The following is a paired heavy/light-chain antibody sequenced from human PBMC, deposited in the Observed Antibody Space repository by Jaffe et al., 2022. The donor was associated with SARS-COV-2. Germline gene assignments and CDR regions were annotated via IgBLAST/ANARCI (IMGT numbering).Light chain of an antibody. J-gene: IGKJ2*01. Sequence: DIQMTQSPSSLSASVGDRVTITCRASQSISSYLNWYQQKPGKAPKLLIYAASSLQSGVPSRFSGSGSGTDFTLTISSLQPEDFATYYCQQSYSTPPENTFGQGTKLEIK. CDR2: AAS. CDR3: QQSYSTPPENT. CDR1: QSISSY. V-gene: IGKV1-39*01.
Heavy chain of an antibody. J-gene: IGHJ3*02. CDR2: IYSGGST. CDR1: GFTVSSNY. CDR3: AREAPYGSGSYYNWGDAFDI. D-gene: IGHD3-10*01. Sequence: EVQLVESGGGLVQPGGSLRLSCAASGFTVSSNYMSWVRQAPGKGLEWVSVIYSGGSTYYADSVKGRFTISRDNSKNTLYLQMNSLRAEDTAVYYCAREAPYGSGSYYNWGDAFDIWGQGTMVTVSS. V-gene: IGHV3-66*02.